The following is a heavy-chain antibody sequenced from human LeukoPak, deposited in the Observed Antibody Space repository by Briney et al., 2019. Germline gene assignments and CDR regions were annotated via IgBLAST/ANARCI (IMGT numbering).Heavy chain of an antibody. J-gene: IGHJ4*02. V-gene: IGHV3-30*18. CDR3: AKSPQYSSGWYVENFGY. CDR1: GFTFSSYG. CDR2: ISYDGSNK. D-gene: IGHD6-19*01. Sequence: GGSLRLSCAASGFTFSSYGMHWVRQAPGKGLEWVAVISYDGSNKYYADSVKGRFTISRDNSKNTLYLQMNSLRAEDTAVYYCAKSPQYSSGWYVENFGYWGQGTLVTVSS.